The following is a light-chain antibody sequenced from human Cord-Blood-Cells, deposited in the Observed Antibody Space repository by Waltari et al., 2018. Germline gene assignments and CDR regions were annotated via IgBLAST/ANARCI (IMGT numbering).Light chain of an antibody. CDR1: HTRSNS. CDR2: YDS. Sequence: SYVLTQPPSVPAAPGKTIRISLGGNHTRSNSVDWYQQEPGQAPVLVIYYDSDRPSGITGRFSGSNSGNTASLTISRVEAGDEADYYCQVWDSSSGHPWVFGGGTKLTVL. V-gene: IGLV3-21*04. J-gene: IGLJ3*02. CDR3: QVWDSSSGHPWV.